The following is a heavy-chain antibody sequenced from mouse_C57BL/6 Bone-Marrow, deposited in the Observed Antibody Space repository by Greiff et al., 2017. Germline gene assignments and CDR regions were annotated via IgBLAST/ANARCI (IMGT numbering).Heavy chain of an antibody. Sequence: QVQLQQPGAELVMPGASVKLSCKASGYTFTSYWMHWVKQRPGQGLEWIGEIDPSDSYTNYNQKFKGKSTLTVNKSSSTAYMQLSSLTSEDSAVYYCARSGHYYGSSYGYLDVWGTGTTVTVSS. CDR1: GYTFTSYW. J-gene: IGHJ1*03. CDR2: IDPSDSYT. D-gene: IGHD1-1*01. V-gene: IGHV1-69*01. CDR3: ARSGHYYGSSYGYLDV.